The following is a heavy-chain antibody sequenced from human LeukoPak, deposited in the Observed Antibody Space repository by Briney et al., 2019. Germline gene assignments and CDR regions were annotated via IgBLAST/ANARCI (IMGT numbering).Heavy chain of an antibody. D-gene: IGHD2-2*02. CDR2: IIPILGIA. Sequence: GASVKVSCKASGGAFSSYAISWVRQAPGQGLEWMGRIIPILGIANYAQKFQGRVTITADKSTSTAYRELSSLRSEDTAVYYCASREAGCSSTSSYMWFDPWGQRTLVTVSS. CDR3: ASREAGCSSTSSYMWFDP. V-gene: IGHV1-69*04. J-gene: IGHJ5*02. CDR1: GGAFSSYA.